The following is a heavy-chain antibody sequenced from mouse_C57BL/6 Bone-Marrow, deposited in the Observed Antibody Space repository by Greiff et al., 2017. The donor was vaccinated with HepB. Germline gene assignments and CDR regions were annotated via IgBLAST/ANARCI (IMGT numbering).Heavy chain of an antibody. V-gene: IGHV1-69*01. J-gene: IGHJ2*01. CDR2: IDPSDSYT. D-gene: IGHD1-1*01. CDR3: ARGGTVVATGDY. Sequence: QVQLQQPGAELVMPGASVKLSCKASGYTFTSYWMHWVKQRPGQGLEWIGEIDPSDSYTNYNQKFKGKSTLTVDKSSSTAYMQLSSLTSEDSAVYYCARGGTVVATGDYWGQGTTLTGSS. CDR1: GYTFTSYW.